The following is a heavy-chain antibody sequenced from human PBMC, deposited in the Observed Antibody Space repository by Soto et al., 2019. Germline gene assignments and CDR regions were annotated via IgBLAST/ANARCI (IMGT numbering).Heavy chain of an antibody. D-gene: IGHD3-10*01. V-gene: IGHV4-34*01. CDR2: INHSGST. CDR3: ARGGRVGESNNSFDP. Sequence: GTRTLTCAVYAGSFSVYYCSWIRQPAGKGLEWIGEINHSGSTNYNPSLKSRVTISVDTSKNQFSLTLSSVNAADTAVYSCARGGRVGESNNSFDPWGQGTLVTVSS. J-gene: IGHJ5*02. CDR1: AGSFSVYY.